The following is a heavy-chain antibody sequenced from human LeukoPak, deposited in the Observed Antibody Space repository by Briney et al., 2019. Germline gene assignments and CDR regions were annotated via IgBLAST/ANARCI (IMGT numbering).Heavy chain of an antibody. V-gene: IGHV1-69*05. D-gene: IGHD6-6*01. CDR3: ARGLQEYLFDY. Sequence: ANYAQKFQGRVTITTDESTSTAYMELSSLRSEDTAMYYCARGLQEYLFDYWGQGTLVTVSS. CDR2: A. J-gene: IGHJ4*02.